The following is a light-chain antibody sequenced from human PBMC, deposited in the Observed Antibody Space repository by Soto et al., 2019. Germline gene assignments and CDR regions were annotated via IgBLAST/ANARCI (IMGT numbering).Light chain of an antibody. Sequence: EIMMTQSPATLSVSPGQGVNLSCRASQSVRSDLAWYRQKPGQAPRLLIYTASTRAIGIPARFSGSGSGTDFTLTITSLQSEDFAVYSCQQYDMWPRVFGQGTKVDIK. CDR2: TAS. V-gene: IGKV3-15*01. CDR1: QSVRSD. CDR3: QQYDMWPRV. J-gene: IGKJ1*01.